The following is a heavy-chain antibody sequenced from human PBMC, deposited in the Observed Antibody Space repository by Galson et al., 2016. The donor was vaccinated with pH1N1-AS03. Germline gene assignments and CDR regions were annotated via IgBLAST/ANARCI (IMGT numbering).Heavy chain of an antibody. D-gene: IGHD2-21*02. Sequence: LRLSCAASGFTFGDYHMSWIRQAPGKGLEWLSYISVASTAIYYADSVKGRFTISRDNARNSLYLQMNSLRAEDTAVYYCARGPRRVVGTLLKYFGMDVWGQGTTVTVSS. CDR2: ISVASTAI. CDR3: ARGPRRVVGTLLKYFGMDV. J-gene: IGHJ6*02. V-gene: IGHV3-11*01. CDR1: GFTFGDYH.